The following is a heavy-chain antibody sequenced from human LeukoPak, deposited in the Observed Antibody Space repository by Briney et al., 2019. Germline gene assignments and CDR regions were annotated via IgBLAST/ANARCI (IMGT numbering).Heavy chain of an antibody. Sequence: PGGSLRLSCAASGFTSSDHYIDWVRQAPGKGLEWVGRTRNKANSYTTEYAASVKGRFTISRDDLKNSLFLQMNSLMTEDTAVYYCARARRGSYPSSDYWGQGTLVTASS. CDR2: TRNKANSYTT. D-gene: IGHD1-26*01. J-gene: IGHJ4*02. CDR1: GFTSSDHY. CDR3: ARARRGSYPSSDY. V-gene: IGHV3-72*01.